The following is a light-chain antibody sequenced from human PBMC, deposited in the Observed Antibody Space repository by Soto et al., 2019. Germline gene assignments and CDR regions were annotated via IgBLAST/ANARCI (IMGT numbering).Light chain of an antibody. CDR1: QSVLYSSNNKNY. CDR3: QQYYSTPWT. V-gene: IGKV4-1*01. Sequence: DIVMTQSPDSLAVSLGERATINCKSSQSVLYSSNNKNYLAWYQQKPGQPPKLLIYWASNRESGVPDRFSGSGPGTDFPLTISSLQAEDVAVYCCQQYYSTPWTFRQGTKVEIK. CDR2: WAS. J-gene: IGKJ1*01.